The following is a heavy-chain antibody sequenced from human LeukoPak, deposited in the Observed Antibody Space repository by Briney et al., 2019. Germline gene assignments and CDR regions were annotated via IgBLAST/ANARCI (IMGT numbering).Heavy chain of an antibody. CDR1: GFTSNTYG. CDR3: AKVPRGQQLVEEYFQH. J-gene: IGHJ1*01. V-gene: IGHV3-23*01. CDR2: ISGSGGST. Sequence: QPGGSLRLSCAASGSASGFTSNTYGMSWVRQAPGKGLEWVSAISGSGGSTYYADSVKGRFTISRDNSKNTLYLQMNSLRAEDTAVYYCAKVPRGQQLVEEYFQHWGQGTLVTVSS. D-gene: IGHD6-13*01.